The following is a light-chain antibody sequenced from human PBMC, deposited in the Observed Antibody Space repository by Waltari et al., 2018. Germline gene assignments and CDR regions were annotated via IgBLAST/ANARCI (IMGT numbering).Light chain of an antibody. CDR1: ALPKRH. CDR3: CSLDRSAEERV. V-gene: IGLV3-10*01. CDR2: EDD. Sequence: SYELTQPPSVSVSPGQTARITCSGDALPKRHAYWYQHKSGQAPLLIIYEDDKRPFGIPGRFSGSSSGTMATLTISGAHMEDEADYFCCSLDRSAEERVFGGGTKLTVL. J-gene: IGLJ3*02.